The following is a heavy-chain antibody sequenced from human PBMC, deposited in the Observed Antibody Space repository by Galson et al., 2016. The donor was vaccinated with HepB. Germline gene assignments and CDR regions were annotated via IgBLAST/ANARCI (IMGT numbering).Heavy chain of an antibody. CDR3: ARDLRGQGGV. CDR2: IETSGAT. J-gene: IGHJ6*04. Sequence: SLRLSCAASGFTFSIHDMHWVRQATGKGLEWVSAIETSGATYYPDSVKGRFTISRENGKNSLYLQMDSLRAGDTAVYYCARDLRGQGGVWGKGTTVTVSS. D-gene: IGHD3-10*01. CDR1: GFTFSIHD. V-gene: IGHV3-13*01.